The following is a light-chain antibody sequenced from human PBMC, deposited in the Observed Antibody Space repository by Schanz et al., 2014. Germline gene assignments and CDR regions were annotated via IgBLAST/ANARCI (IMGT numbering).Light chain of an antibody. CDR2: GVT. Sequence: QSALTQPASVSGSPGQSITISCTGTGSDVGGYNYVSWYQQHPGKAPKLIIYGVTNRPSGVSTRFSGSKSGNTASLTISGLQTEDEADYYCCSYTSSSTPNWVFGGGTKLTVL. CDR3: CSYTSSSTPNWV. V-gene: IGLV2-14*03. J-gene: IGLJ3*02. CDR1: GSDVGGYNY.